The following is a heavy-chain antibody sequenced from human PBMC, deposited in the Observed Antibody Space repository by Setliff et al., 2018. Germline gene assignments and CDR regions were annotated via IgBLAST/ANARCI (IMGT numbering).Heavy chain of an antibody. V-gene: IGHV1-18*01. D-gene: IGHD2-2*01. CDR3: ARDPSLYCSSTSCSPHWFDP. Sequence: GASVKVSCKASGYTFTSYGISWVRQAPGQGLEWMGWISAYNGNTNYAQKLQGRVTMTTDTSTSTAYMELRSLRSGDTAVYYCARDPSLYCSSTSCSPHWFDPWGQGTLVTVSS. CDR1: GYTFTSYG. CDR2: ISAYNGNT. J-gene: IGHJ5*02.